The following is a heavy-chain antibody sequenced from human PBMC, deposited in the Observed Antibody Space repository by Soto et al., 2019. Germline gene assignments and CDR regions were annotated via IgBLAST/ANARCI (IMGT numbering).Heavy chain of an antibody. CDR2: IKKDGSEN. D-gene: IGHD3-3*01. CDR1: GFTFVDYW. CDR3: AKLGSGYYTGLYFDY. V-gene: IGHV3-7*03. Sequence: HPGGSLRLSCAASGFTFVDYWMSWVRQAPGKGLEWVAHIKKDGSENYYVDSVTGRFAVSRDNTKNSLYLQMNSLRAEDTAVYYCAKLGSGYYTGLYFDYWGQGTLVTVSS. J-gene: IGHJ4*02.